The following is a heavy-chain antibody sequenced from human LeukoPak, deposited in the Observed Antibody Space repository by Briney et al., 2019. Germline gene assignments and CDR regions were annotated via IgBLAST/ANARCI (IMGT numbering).Heavy chain of an antibody. V-gene: IGHV3-23*01. D-gene: IGHD1-14*01. J-gene: IGHJ4*02. Sequence: GGSLRLSCAASGFTFSNYAMTWVRQAPGKGLEWVSGISGSGTSTYYADSVKGRFTVSRDNANKSLYLHMNSLRAEDTAVYYCARGTGLDYWGQGTLVTVSS. CDR2: ISGSGTST. CDR1: GFTFSNYA. CDR3: ARGTGLDY.